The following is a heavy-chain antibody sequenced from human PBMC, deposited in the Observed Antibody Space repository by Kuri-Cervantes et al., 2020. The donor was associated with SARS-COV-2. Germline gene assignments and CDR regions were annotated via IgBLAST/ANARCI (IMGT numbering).Heavy chain of an antibody. CDR1: GFSFSDYY. Sequence: LSLTCAASGFSFSDYYMGWVRQAPGRGLEWVSYISVSANYPNYADSVKGRFTISRHNANKSLYLQLNSLRADDSAIYYCARAGSGYYAFDIWARGQWSPSPQ. CDR2: ISVSANYP. J-gene: IGHJ3*02. CDR3: ARAGSGYYAFDI. D-gene: IGHD5-12*01. V-gene: IGHV3-11*06.